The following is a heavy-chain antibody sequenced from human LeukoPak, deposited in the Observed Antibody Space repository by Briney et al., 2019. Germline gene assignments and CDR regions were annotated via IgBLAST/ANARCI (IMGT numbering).Heavy chain of an antibody. Sequence: SETLSPTCTVSGGSISSSSYYWGWIRQPPGKGLEWIGSIYYSGSTYYNPSLKSRVTISVDTSKNQFSLKLSSVTAADTAVYYCARDARIFPRGYYYGVQGFDYWGQGTLVTVSS. D-gene: IGHD3-22*01. CDR1: GGSISSSSYY. V-gene: IGHV4-39*07. CDR3: ARDARIFPRGYYYGVQGFDY. J-gene: IGHJ4*02. CDR2: IYYSGST.